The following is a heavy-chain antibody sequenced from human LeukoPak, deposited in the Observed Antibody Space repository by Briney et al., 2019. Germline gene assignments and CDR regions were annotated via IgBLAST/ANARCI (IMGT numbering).Heavy chain of an antibody. V-gene: IGHV3-53*01. J-gene: IGHJ4*02. CDR1: GFTGSSNY. D-gene: IGHD3-22*01. Sequence: GGSRILSCAASGFTGSSNYMSWVRQATGKWLEWVSVIYSGGSTYYADSVKGRFTISRGNSKNTLYLQMNSLRAEDTAVYYCASTLYYYDSSGYYPPDYWGQGTLVTVSS. CDR3: ASTLYYYDSSGYYPPDY. CDR2: IYSGGST.